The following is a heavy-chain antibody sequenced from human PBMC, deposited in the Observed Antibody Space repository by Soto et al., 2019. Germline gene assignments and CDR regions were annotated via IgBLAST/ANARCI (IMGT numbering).Heavy chain of an antibody. CDR2: ISAYNGNT. D-gene: IGHD2-2*01. CDR3: ASGDIVVVPATAYYYYGMDV. J-gene: IGHJ6*02. Sequence: GASVKVSCKASGYTFTSYGISWVRQAPGQGLERMGWISAYNGNTNYAQKLQGRVTMTTDTSTSTAYMELRSLRSDDTAVYYCASGDIVVVPATAYYYYGMDVWGQGTTVTVSS. V-gene: IGHV1-18*01. CDR1: GYTFTSYG.